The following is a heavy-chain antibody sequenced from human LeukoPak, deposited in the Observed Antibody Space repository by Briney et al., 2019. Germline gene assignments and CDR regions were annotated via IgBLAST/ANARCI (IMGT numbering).Heavy chain of an antibody. CDR2: IYTSGST. Sequence: SETLSLTCTVSGGSISSGSYYWSRIRQPAGKGLEWIGRIYTSGSTNYNPSLKSRVTISVDTSKNQFSLKLSSVTAADTAVYYCARETDDSSGYSYPYYYYGMDVWGQGTTVTVSS. CDR3: ARETDDSSGYSYPYYYYGMDV. V-gene: IGHV4-61*02. CDR1: GGSISSGSYY. D-gene: IGHD3-22*01. J-gene: IGHJ6*02.